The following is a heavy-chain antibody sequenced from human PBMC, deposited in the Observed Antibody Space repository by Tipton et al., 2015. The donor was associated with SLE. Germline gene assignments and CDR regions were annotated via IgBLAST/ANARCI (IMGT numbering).Heavy chain of an antibody. CDR1: GFTFSTYD. V-gene: IGHV3-13*01. Sequence: SLRLSCVASGFTFSTYDMHWVRQVTGKGLEWLSAIGIAGNTNYPGSVKGRFTISRENSRNTVYLQMNSLRGDDTAVYFCAAERSHYKIHSFDYWGQGTLVTVSS. J-gene: IGHJ4*02. CDR2: IGIAGNT. CDR3: AAERSHYKIHSFDY. D-gene: IGHD4-11*01.